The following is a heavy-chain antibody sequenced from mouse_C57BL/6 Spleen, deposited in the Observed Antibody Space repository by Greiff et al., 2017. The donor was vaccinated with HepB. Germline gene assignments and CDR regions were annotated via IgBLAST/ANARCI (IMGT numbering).Heavy chain of an antibody. V-gene: IGHV2-5*01. CDR2: IWRGGIT. J-gene: IGHJ2*01. Sequence: VQLQQSGPGLVQPSQSLSITCTVSGFSLTSYGVHWVRQSPGKGLEWLGVIWRGGITDYNAAFMSRLSIHKDNSKSQVFFKMNSLPADDTAIYYCAKMGTLYYFDNWGQGTTLTVSS. CDR1: GFSLTSYG. D-gene: IGHD3-3*01. CDR3: AKMGTLYYFDN.